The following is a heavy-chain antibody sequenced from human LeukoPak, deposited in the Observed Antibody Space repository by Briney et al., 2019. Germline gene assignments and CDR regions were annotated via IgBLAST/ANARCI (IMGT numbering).Heavy chain of an antibody. Sequence: GGSLRLSCAASGFTFSSYWMSWVRQAPGKGLEWVANIKQDGSEKYYVDSVKGRFTTSRDNAKNSLYLQMNSLRAEDTAVYYCARDVGGYNFCEFDYWGQGTLVIVSS. CDR2: IKQDGSEK. CDR1: GFTFSSYW. J-gene: IGHJ4*02. CDR3: ARDVGGYNFCEFDY. D-gene: IGHD5-24*01. V-gene: IGHV3-7*03.